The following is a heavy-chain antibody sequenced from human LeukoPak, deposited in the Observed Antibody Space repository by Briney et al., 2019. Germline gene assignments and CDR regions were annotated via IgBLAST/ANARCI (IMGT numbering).Heavy chain of an antibody. J-gene: IGHJ4*02. CDR1: GYRFISHY. V-gene: IGHV1-2*02. Sequence: GASVKVSCKASGYRFISHYIHWVRQAPGLGPEWLGWMHAGNGNTRYPAKFEGRVTMTRDTYSSTAYMDLTSLTSDDTAIYYCAREGSYCVGGDCYSFDFWGQGTLITVSS. CDR3: AREGSYCVGGDCYSFDF. CDR2: MHAGNGNT. D-gene: IGHD2-21*02.